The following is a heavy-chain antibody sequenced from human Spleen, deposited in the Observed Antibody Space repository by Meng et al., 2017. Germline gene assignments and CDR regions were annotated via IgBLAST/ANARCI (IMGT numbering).Heavy chain of an antibody. CDR2: INAYIGDT. CDR1: GNTFSGFY. D-gene: IGHD4/OR15-4a*01. V-gene: IGHV1-2*02. Sequence: ASVKVSCKASGNTFSGFYIHWVRQAPGQGLEWMGWINAYIGDTNIAQKFQGRVTMTRDTSISAVYMQLNSLRSGDTAVYYCARGERPNADYWGQGTLVTVSS. J-gene: IGHJ4*02. CDR3: ARGERPNADY.